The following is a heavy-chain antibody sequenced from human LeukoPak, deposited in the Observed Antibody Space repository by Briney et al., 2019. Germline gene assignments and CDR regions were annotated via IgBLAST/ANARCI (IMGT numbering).Heavy chain of an antibody. J-gene: IGHJ4*02. V-gene: IGHV3-30*03. CDR2: ISYDGSNK. CDR3: ARGPSGYHNT. Sequence: PGGSLRLSCAASGFTFSNYGMHWVRQAPGKGLEWVTLISYDGSNKYYADSVKGRFTISRDNSKNTLYLQMNSLRAEDTAVYYCARGPSGYHNTGGQGTLVTVSS. CDR1: GFTFSNYG. D-gene: IGHD5-12*01.